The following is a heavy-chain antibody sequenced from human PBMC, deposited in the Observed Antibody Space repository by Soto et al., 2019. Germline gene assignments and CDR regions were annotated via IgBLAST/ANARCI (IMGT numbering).Heavy chain of an antibody. CDR1: GYTFTTYD. CDR3: ARESRFLEWLSLNWFDP. CDR2: INAGNGNT. J-gene: IGHJ5*02. Sequence: ASVQVSCKASGYTFTTYDMHWVRQAPGQRLEWMGWINAGNGNTKYSQKFQGRVTITRYTSASTAYMELSSLRSEDTAVYYCARESRFLEWLSLNWFDPWGQGTLVTVSS. V-gene: IGHV1-3*01. D-gene: IGHD3-3*01.